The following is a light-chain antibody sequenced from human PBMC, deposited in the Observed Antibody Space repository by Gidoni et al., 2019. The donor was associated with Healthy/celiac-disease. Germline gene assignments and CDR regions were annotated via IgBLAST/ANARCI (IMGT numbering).Light chain of an antibody. V-gene: IGKV2-28*01. Sequence: DIVMTHSPLSLPVTPGEPTSISCRSSQSLLHSNGYNYLDWYLQKPGQSQQLLIYLGSNRASGVPDRFSGSGSGTDFKLKISRVEAEDVGVYYCMQALQTRGLTFGGGTKVEIK. CDR3: MQALQTRGLT. J-gene: IGKJ4*01. CDR2: LGS. CDR1: QSLLHSNGYNY.